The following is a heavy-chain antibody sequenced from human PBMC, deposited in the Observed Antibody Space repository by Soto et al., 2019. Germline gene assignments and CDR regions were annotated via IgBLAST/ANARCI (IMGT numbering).Heavy chain of an antibody. V-gene: IGHV1-2*02. CDR1: GYTFIDYH. CDR2: INPKSGDT. J-gene: IGHJ6*02. CDR3: TREGGGSYPRGYYGIDV. Sequence: ASVKVSCKGSGYTFIDYHILWVRQAPGQGTEWVGWINPKSGDTKYAQKFQGRVTLTSDTSIRTAYMELSTLRSDDTAVYFCTREGGGSYPRGYYGIDVWGQGTTVTVSS. D-gene: IGHD1-26*01.